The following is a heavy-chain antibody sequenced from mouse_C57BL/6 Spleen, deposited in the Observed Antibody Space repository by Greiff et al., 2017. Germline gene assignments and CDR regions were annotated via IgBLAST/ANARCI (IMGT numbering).Heavy chain of an antibody. V-gene: IGHV5-9-1*02. CDR2: ISSGGDYI. J-gene: IGHJ4*01. CDR1: GFTFSSYA. CDR3: TRDYGNGAMDY. D-gene: IGHD2-1*01. Sequence: EVQLVESGEGLVKPGGSLKLSCAASGFTFSSYAMSWVRQTTEKRLEWVAYISSGGDYIYYADTVKGRFTISRDNARNTLYLQMSSLKSEDTAMYYCTRDYGNGAMDYWGQGTSVTVSS.